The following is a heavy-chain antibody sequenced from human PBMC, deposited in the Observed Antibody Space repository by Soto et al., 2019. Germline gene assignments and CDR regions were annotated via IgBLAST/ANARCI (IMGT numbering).Heavy chain of an antibody. CDR2: IRGNGGST. D-gene: IGHD2-2*01. V-gene: IGHV3-23*01. Sequence: EVQLLESGGGLVQPGGSLRLSCAASGFTFSAYAMNWVRQAPGKGLEWVSVIRGNGGSTYYADSVKGRFTISRDNSKNTLYVQMNSLRAEDTAVYYCAKAGASTHWGQGTLVTVSS. J-gene: IGHJ4*02. CDR1: GFTFSAYA. CDR3: AKAGASTH.